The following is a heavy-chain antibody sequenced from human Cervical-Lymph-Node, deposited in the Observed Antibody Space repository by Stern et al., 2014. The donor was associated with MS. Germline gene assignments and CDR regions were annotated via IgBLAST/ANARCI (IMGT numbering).Heavy chain of an antibody. Sequence: QVPLVESGGGLVKPGGSLRLSCAVSGSFFGDHYMTWIRQAPGKGLEWVSYISGSGSTTYYADSVKGLFTISRDNAKNSLYLQMNGLRAEDTAVYYCARDEHSLGSWGQGTLVTVSS. V-gene: IGHV3-11*01. CDR3: ARDEHSLGS. J-gene: IGHJ4*02. CDR2: ISGSGSTT. D-gene: IGHD2-15*01. CDR1: GSFFGDHY.